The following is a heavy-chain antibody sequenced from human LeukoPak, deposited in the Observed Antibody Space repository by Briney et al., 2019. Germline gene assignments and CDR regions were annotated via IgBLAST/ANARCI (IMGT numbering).Heavy chain of an antibody. CDR3: ARMGSSSHTRTQYFQH. J-gene: IGHJ1*01. CDR2: IYNSGST. V-gene: IGHV4-61*01. D-gene: IGHD6-13*01. Sequence: ETLSLTCTVSGDSISSGNYWSWIRQPPGKGLEWIGYIYNSGSTNYNPSLKSRVTISVDTSKNQFSLKLSSVTAADTAVYYCARMGSSSHTRTQYFQHWGQGTLVTVSS. CDR1: GDSISSGNY.